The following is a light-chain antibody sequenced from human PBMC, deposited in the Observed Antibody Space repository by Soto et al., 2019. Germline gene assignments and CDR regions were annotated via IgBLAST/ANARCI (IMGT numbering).Light chain of an antibody. V-gene: IGKV3-20*01. CDR1: QTVSSSF. CDR2: GSS. Sequence: ENVLTQSPDTLSLSPGERATLSCRASQTVSSSFLAWYQQKPGQAPRLLIYGSSSRASGIPDRFSGSGSGTDFTLTISRLEPEAFAVYYCQQYSSSPYNFGQGTKLEIK. CDR3: QQYSSSPYN. J-gene: IGKJ2*01.